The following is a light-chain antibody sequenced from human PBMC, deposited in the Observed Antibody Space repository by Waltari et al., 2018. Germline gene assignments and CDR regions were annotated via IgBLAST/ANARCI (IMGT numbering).Light chain of an antibody. V-gene: IGKV3-20*01. J-gene: IGKJ1*01. CDR1: QSVSRT. Sequence: EIVLTQSTGTLSLSPGERTTLSCRASQSVSRTLAWYQQKPGQAPRLLIYDASTRATGIPDRFSGSGFGTDFSLTISRLEPEDFAVYYCQKYGTLPATFGQGTTVEIK. CDR3: QKYGTLPAT. CDR2: DAS.